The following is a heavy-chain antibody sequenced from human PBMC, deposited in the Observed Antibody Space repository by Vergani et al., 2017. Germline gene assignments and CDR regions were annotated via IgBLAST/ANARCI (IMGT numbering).Heavy chain of an antibody. Sequence: VQLQESGPGLVKPSQTLSLTCTVSGGSISSGGYYWSWIRLAPGKGLEWVSAISGSGGSTSYADSVKGRFTISRDNSKNRLYLQMNSRRAEDTAVYYCGKYTSGWGSRSEYFQHGSQGTLVTVSS. CDR2: ISGSGGST. CDR1: GGSISSGGYY. J-gene: IGHJ1*01. D-gene: IGHD3-16*01. CDR3: GKYTSGWGSRSEYFQH. V-gene: IGHV3-23*01.